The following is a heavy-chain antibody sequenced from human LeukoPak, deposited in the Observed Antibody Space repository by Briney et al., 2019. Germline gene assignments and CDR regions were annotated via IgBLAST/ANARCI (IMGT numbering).Heavy chain of an antibody. CDR1: GFTFSSYA. J-gene: IGHJ4*02. V-gene: IGHV3-30-3*01. CDR3: ARDGGFFGVVIKESFDY. Sequence: GGSLRLSCAASGFTFSSYAMHWVRQAPGKGLEWVAVISYDGSNKYYADSVKGRFTISRDNSKNTLYLQMNSLRAEDTAVYYCARDGGFFGVVIKESFDYWGQGTLVTVSS. CDR2: ISYDGSNK. D-gene: IGHD3-3*01.